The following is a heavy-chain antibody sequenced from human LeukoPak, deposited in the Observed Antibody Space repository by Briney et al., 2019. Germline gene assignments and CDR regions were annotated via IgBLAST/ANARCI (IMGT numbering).Heavy chain of an antibody. D-gene: IGHD6-13*01. CDR1: GFTFSSYG. Sequence: GGSLRLSCAASGFTFSSYGMHWVRQAPGKGLEWVAVISYDGSNKYYADSVKGRFTISRDNSKNTLYLQMNSLRAEDTAVYYCAKEWYSSPLEFDPWGQGTLVTVSS. CDR2: ISYDGSNK. J-gene: IGHJ5*02. CDR3: AKEWYSSPLEFDP. V-gene: IGHV3-30*18.